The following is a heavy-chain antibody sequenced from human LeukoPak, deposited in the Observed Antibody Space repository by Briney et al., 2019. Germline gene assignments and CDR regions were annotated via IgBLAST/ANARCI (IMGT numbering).Heavy chain of an antibody. J-gene: IGHJ3*02. CDR2: ISGSGGST. V-gene: IGHV3-23*01. CDR3: AKDLTYQLLVDNAFDI. D-gene: IGHD2-2*01. Sequence: GGSLRLSCAASGFTFSTYAMSRVRQAPGKGLEWVLAISGSGGSTYYADSVKGRFTISRDNSKNTLYLQMNSLRAEDTAVYYCAKDLTYQLLVDNAFDIWGQGTMVTVSS. CDR1: GFTFSTYA.